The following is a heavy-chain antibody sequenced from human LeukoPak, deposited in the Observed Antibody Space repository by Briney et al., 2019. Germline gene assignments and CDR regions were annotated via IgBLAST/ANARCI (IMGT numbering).Heavy chain of an antibody. CDR2: ISSSSSYI. D-gene: IGHD3-16*01. J-gene: IGHJ4*02. Sequence: GGSLRLSCAASGFTFSSYSMNWVRQAPGKGLEWVSSISSSSSYIYYADSVKGRFTISRDNSKNTLYLQMNSLRAEDTAVYYCARDLGETTQPYYFDYWGQGTLVTVSS. CDR1: GFTFSSYS. V-gene: IGHV3-21*01. CDR3: ARDLGETTQPYYFDY.